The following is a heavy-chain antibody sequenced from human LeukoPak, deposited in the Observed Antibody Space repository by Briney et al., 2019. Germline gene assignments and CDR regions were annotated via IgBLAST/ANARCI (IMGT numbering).Heavy chain of an antibody. CDR1: GGSFSGYY. CDR3: ARESRSIVLMVYAIDY. D-gene: IGHD2-8*01. J-gene: IGHJ4*02. Sequence: SETLSLTCAVYGGSFSGYYWSWIRQPPGKGLEWIGEINHSGSTNYNPSLKSRVTISVDTSKNQFSLKLSSVTAADTAVYYCARESRSIVLMVYAIDYWGQGTLVTVSS. CDR2: INHSGST. V-gene: IGHV4-34*01.